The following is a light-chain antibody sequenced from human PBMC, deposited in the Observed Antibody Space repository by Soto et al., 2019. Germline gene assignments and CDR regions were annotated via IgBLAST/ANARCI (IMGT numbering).Light chain of an antibody. CDR3: CSYTGSSTLV. Sequence: QSALTQPRSVSGSPRQSVTISCTGTSSDVGGYNYVSWYQQHPGKAPKLTIYDVTKRPSGVPDRFSGSKSGNTASLTISGLQAEDEADYYWCSYTGSSTLVFGGGTKLTVL. J-gene: IGLJ3*02. CDR1: SSDVGGYNY. V-gene: IGLV2-11*01. CDR2: DVT.